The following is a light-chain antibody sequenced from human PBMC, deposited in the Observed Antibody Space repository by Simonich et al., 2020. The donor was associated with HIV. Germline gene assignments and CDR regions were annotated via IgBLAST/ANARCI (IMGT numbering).Light chain of an antibody. J-gene: IGLJ2*01. Sequence: QSALTQPPSASGSPGQSVTISCPGTSIDVGAYNYVSWYQQHPGKAPKLMIYEVTKRPSGVPDRFSGSKSGNTASLTVSGLQAEDEADYYCSSYAGSNNLLFGGGTKLTVL. V-gene: IGLV2-8*01. CDR2: EVT. CDR1: SIDVGAYNY. CDR3: SSYAGSNNLL.